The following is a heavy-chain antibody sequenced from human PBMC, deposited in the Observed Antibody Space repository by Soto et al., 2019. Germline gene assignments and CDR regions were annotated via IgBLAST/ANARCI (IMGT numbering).Heavy chain of an antibody. CDR2: INPNSGGT. Sequence: ASVKVSCKASGYTFTGYYMHWVRQAPGQGLEWMGWINPNSGGTNYAQKFQGWVTMTRDTSISTAYMELSRLRSDDTAVYYCARDWKNCISTSCRYYYGMDVWGQGTTVTVSS. CDR3: ARDWKNCISTSCRYYYGMDV. J-gene: IGHJ6*02. D-gene: IGHD2-2*01. CDR1: GYTFTGYY. V-gene: IGHV1-2*04.